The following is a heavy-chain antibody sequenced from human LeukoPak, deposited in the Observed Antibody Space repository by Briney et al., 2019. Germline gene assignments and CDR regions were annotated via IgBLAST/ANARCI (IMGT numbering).Heavy chain of an antibody. CDR2: ISGRGGTT. D-gene: IGHD2-2*01. CDR3: ANGGITHSTNLDY. CDR1: GFTFSSYA. Sequence: PGGSLRLSCAGSGFTFSSYAMSWVRQAPGKGLEWVSGISGRGGTTYYADSVKGRFTISRDNSKNTLYLQMNSLRAEDTAVYYCANGGITHSTNLDYWGQGTLVTVSS. V-gene: IGHV3-23*01. J-gene: IGHJ4*02.